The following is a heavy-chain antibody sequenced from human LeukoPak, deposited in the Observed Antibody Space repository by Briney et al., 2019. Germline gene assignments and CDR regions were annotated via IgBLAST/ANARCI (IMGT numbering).Heavy chain of an antibody. CDR2: ISTGGNDI. V-gene: IGHV3-48*03. CDR3: ARVLAARSSRYYYYYMDV. CDR1: GFTFSKYE. Sequence: GGSLRLSCAAPGFTFSKYEMNWVRQAPGKGLEWLSYISTGGNDINYADSVKGRFTISRDNAKNSLYLQMNSLRAEDTAVYYCARVLAARSSRYYYYYMDVWGKGTTVTVSS. D-gene: IGHD6-6*01. J-gene: IGHJ6*03.